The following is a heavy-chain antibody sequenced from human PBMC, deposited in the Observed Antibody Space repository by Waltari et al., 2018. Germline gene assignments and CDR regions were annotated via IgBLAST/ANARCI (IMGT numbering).Heavy chain of an antibody. CDR3: ARVPQGIFGVARGGWFDP. J-gene: IGHJ5*02. V-gene: IGHV4-34*01. D-gene: IGHD3-3*01. CDR1: GGSFSGYY. CDR2: INHSGST. Sequence: QVQLQQWGAGLLKPSETLSLTCAVYGGSFSGYYWSWIRQPPGKGLEWIGEINHSGSTNYNPSLKSRVTISVDTSKNQFSLKLSSVTAADTAVYYCARVPQGIFGVARGGWFDPWGQGTLVTVSS.